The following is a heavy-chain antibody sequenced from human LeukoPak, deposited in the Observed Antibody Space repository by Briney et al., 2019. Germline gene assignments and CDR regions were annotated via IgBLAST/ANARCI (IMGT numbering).Heavy chain of an antibody. CDR1: GCGFTSYW. CDR3: ARQDGDYYYGSDY. V-gene: IGHV5-51*01. D-gene: IGHD3-22*01. Sequence: GESLKISCKVSGCGFTSYWIVWVRQMPGKGLEWMGIIYPGDSDTRYSPSFQGQVTISADRSISTAYLHWSSLKASDSAMYYCARQDGDYYYGSDYWGQGTLVTVSS. J-gene: IGHJ4*02. CDR2: IYPGDSDT.